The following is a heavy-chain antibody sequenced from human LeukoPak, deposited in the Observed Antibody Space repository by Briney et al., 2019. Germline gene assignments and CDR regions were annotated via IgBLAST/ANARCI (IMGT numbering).Heavy chain of an antibody. D-gene: IGHD1-26*01. CDR1: GFTFSDYY. Sequence: GGSLRLSCAASGFTFSDYYMSWIRQAPGKGLEWVSYISSSGSTIYYADSVKGRFTISRDNSRNTLYLQMNSLRAEDTALYYCAKDGDTVSGTYYFDMDVWGKGTTVTISS. CDR2: ISSSGSTI. J-gene: IGHJ6*03. CDR3: AKDGDTVSGTYYFDMDV. V-gene: IGHV3-11*04.